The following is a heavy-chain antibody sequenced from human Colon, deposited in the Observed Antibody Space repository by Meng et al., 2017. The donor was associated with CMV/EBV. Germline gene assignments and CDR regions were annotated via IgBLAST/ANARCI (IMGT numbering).Heavy chain of an antibody. V-gene: IGHV3-11*01. D-gene: IGHD3-10*01. Sequence: GGSLRLSCAASGFTFSDYYMSWIRQAPGKGLEWVSYINSSGSTIYYADSVKGRFTISRDNAKNSLYLQMNSLRAEDTALYFCAKSPGGSASGAFYRPPGVWGQGTMVTVSS. CDR3: AKSPGGSASGAFYRPPGV. CDR1: GFTFSDYY. CDR2: INSSGSTI. J-gene: IGHJ6*02.